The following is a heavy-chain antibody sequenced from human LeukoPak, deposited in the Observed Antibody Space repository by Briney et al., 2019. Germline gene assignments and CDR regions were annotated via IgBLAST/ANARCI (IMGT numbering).Heavy chain of an antibody. D-gene: IGHD6-19*01. V-gene: IGHV4-39*01. Sequence: SETLSLTCTVSGGSISSSSYYWGWIRQPPGKGLEWIGSIYYSGSTYYNPSLKSRVTISVDTSKNQFSLKLSSVTAADTAVYYCARRTIAVAGTGGFFDYWGQGTPVTVSS. CDR1: GGSISSSSYY. J-gene: IGHJ4*02. CDR3: ARRTIAVAGTGGFFDY. CDR2: IYYSGST.